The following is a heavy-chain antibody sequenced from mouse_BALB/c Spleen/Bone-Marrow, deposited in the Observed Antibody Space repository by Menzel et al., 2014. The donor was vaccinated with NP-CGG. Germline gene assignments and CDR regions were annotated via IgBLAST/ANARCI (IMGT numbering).Heavy chain of an antibody. V-gene: IGHV14-3*02. CDR3: AGDGAY. J-gene: IGHJ3*01. CDR1: GFNIXDTY. Sequence: SGAELVKPGASVKLSCTASGFNIXDTYMHWVKQRPEQGLEWIGRIDPANGNTKYDPKFQGKATITADTSSNTAYLQLSSLTSEDTAVYYCAGDGAYWGQGTLVTVSA. CDR2: IDPANGNT. D-gene: IGHD3-3*01.